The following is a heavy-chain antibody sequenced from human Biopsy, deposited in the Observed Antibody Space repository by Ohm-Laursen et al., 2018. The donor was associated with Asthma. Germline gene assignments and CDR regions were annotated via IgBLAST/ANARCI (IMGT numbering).Heavy chain of an antibody. D-gene: IGHD3-3*01. CDR1: GFSFNSYG. Sequence: SLRLSCAASGFSFNSYGMHWVRQAPGKGLEWVAAMSFDGRQTYYADSVKGRFTISRDNSKNTLYLQMNNLRAEDTAVYYCAKERYYDFWSGYPIWGQGTVVTVSS. J-gene: IGHJ3*02. CDR2: MSFDGRQT. CDR3: AKERYYDFWSGYPI. V-gene: IGHV3-30*18.